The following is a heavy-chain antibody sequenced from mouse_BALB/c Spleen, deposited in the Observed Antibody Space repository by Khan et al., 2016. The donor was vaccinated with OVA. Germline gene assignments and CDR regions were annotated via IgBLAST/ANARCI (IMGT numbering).Heavy chain of an antibody. CDR3: TRHGYVAWFTY. Sequence: IQLVQSGPELEKPGASVKISCKAFGYSFTSYYIHWVKQSHGKSLEWIGYVDPFSGGTTYNQKFKGKATLTVDKSSSTAYIHFSNLTSEDSAVYYCTRHGYVAWFTYWGQGTLVTVSA. V-gene: IGHV1S135*01. D-gene: IGHD2-2*01. CDR2: VDPFSGGT. J-gene: IGHJ3*01. CDR1: GYSFTSYY.